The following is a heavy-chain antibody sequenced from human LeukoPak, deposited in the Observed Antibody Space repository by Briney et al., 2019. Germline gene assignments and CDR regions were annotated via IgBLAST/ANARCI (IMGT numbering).Heavy chain of an antibody. CDR1: GFRSSSYS. V-gene: IGHV3-21*01. Sequence: GGSLRLSCVVSGFRSSSYSINWVRQAPGKGLEWVSCISTSSSYIYYADSVKGRFTISRDNAKNSLYLQMNSLRAEDTAVYFXXXXXGSYGKHFDYWGQGTLVTVSS. J-gene: IGHJ4*02. CDR3: XXXXGSYGKHFDY. CDR2: ISTSSSYI. D-gene: IGHD1-26*01.